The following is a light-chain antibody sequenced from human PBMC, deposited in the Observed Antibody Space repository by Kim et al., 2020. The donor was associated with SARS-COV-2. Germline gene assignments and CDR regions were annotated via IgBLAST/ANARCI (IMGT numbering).Light chain of an antibody. CDR3: QAFVRCLSVLV. J-gene: IGLJ2*01. V-gene: IGLV1-40*01. Sequence: QMVTVSCTSSISNIGAGFDVHWYQQHPGTAPKIVMYDSDSRPSGVPDLFSGSNSGTAASLAITGLKPDDEAEYYCQAFVRCLSVLVFGGGPQLTVL. CDR2: DSD. CDR1: ISNIGAGFD.